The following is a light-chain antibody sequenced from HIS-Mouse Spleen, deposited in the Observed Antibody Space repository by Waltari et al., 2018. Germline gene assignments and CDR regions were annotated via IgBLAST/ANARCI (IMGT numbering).Light chain of an antibody. CDR2: DNN. J-gene: IGLJ3*02. CDR3: GTWDSSLSAWV. Sequence: QSVLTQPPSVSAAPGQKVTIPCSGCSPNIGNNYVPWYQQLPGTAPKLLIYDNNKRPSGIPDRFSGSKSGTSATLGITGLQTGDEADYYCGTWDSSLSAWVFGGGTKLTVL. CDR1: SPNIGNNY. V-gene: IGLV1-51*01.